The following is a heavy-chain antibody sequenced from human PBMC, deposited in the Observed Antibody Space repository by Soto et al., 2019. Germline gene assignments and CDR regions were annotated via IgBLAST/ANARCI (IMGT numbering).Heavy chain of an antibody. Sequence: SETLSLTFTVSGGSINRGGYYWTCIRQHPGKGLEWIGSVYYSGSTNYNPSLKSRVTISVDTYKNQFSLKLSSVSAADTAVYYCARGAGGNFYFDYWGQGTLVTVS. V-gene: IGHV4-31*03. CDR3: ARGAGGNFYFDY. J-gene: IGHJ4*02. D-gene: IGHD2-21*02. CDR1: GGSINRGGYY. CDR2: VYYSGST.